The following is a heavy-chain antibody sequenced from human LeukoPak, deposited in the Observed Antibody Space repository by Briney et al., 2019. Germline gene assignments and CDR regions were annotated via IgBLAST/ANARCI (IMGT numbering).Heavy chain of an antibody. J-gene: IGHJ6*02. CDR3: ARDGSVGYYYYGMDV. CDR2: ISGSGGST. Sequence: GGSLRLSCAASGFTFSSYAMSWVRQAPGKGLEWVSAISGSGGSTYYADSVKGRFTISRDNSKNTLYLQMNSLRDEDTAVYYCARDGSVGYYYYGMDVWGQGTTVTVSS. D-gene: IGHD4-23*01. CDR1: GFTFSSYA. V-gene: IGHV3-23*01.